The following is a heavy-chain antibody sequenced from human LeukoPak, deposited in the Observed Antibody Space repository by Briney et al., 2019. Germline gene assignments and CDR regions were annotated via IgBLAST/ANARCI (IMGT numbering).Heavy chain of an antibody. D-gene: IGHD6-19*01. CDR2: ISSSSSYV. CDR1: GFTFSSYS. J-gene: IGHJ4*02. Sequence: GGSLRLSCAASGFTFSSYSMNWVRQAPGKGLEWVSSISSSSSYVYYADSVKGRFTIYRDNAKNSLYLQMNSLRAEDTAVYYCARDDPSPGYSSGWPYFDYWGQGTLVTVSS. CDR3: ARDDPSPGYSSGWPYFDY. V-gene: IGHV3-21*01.